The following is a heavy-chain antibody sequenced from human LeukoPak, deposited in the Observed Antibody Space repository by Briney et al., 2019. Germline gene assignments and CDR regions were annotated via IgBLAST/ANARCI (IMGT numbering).Heavy chain of an antibody. V-gene: IGHV3-23*01. J-gene: IGHJ4*02. CDR1: GFTFSSYG. Sequence: GGSLRLSCAASGFTFSSYGMSCVRQAPGKGLEWVSAISGSGGSTYYADSVKGRFTISRDNSKNTLDLQMNSRRADDRAVYYCAKAPRESGNKYGDYYDYWGQGNLVTVSS. CDR2: ISGSGGST. CDR3: AKAPRESGNKYGDYYDY. D-gene: IGHD4-17*01.